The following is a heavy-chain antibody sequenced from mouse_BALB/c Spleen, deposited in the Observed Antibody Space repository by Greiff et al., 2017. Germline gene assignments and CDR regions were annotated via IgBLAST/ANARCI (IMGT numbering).Heavy chain of an antibody. V-gene: IGHV5-6*01. CDR3: ASLYYDYDGDAMDY. Sequence: EVKLMESGGDLVKPGGSLKLSCAASGFTFSSYGMSWVRQTPDKRLEWVATISSGGSYTYYPDSVKGRFTISRDNAKNTLYLQMSSLKSEDTAMYYCASLYYDYDGDAMDYWGQGTSVTVSS. CDR2: ISSGGSYT. J-gene: IGHJ4*01. D-gene: IGHD2-4*01. CDR1: GFTFSSYG.